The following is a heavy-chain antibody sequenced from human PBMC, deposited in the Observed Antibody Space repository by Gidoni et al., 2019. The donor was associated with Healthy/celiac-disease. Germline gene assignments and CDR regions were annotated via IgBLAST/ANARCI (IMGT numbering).Heavy chain of an antibody. CDR3: AKEWGSVDSSGYYWIRAFDI. V-gene: IGHV3-23*01. J-gene: IGHJ3*02. CDR1: GFTFSSYA. CDR2: ISGSGGST. Sequence: EVQLFESGGGLVQPGGSLRLSCAASGFTFSSYAMSWVRQAPGKGLEWGSGISGSGGSTYYADSVKGRFTISRDNSKNTLYLQMNSLRAEDTAVYYCAKEWGSVDSSGYYWIRAFDIWGQGTMVTVSS. D-gene: IGHD3-22*01.